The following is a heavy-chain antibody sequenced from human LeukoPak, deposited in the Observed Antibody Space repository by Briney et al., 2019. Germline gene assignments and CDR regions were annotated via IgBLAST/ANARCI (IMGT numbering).Heavy chain of an antibody. J-gene: IGHJ2*01. CDR1: GGSISSYY. V-gene: IGHV4-59*08. CDR3: ASFYCSSTSCHFYWYFDL. D-gene: IGHD2-2*01. Sequence: SETLSLTCTVSGGSISSYYWSWIRQPPGKGLEWIGYIYYSGSTNYNPSLKSRVTISVDTSKNQFSLKLSSVTAADTAVYYCASFYCSSTSCHFYWYFDLWGRGTLVTVSS. CDR2: IYYSGST.